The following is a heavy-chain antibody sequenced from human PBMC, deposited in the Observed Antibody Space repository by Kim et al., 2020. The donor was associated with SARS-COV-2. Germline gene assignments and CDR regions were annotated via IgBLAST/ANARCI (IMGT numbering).Heavy chain of an antibody. J-gene: IGHJ5*02. V-gene: IGHV1-8*01. D-gene: IGHD3-22*01. CDR2: GNT. CDR3: ARGDGITMT. Sequence: GNTGYAQKFQGRVPMTRNTSISTAYMELSSLRSEDTAVYYCARGDGITMTWGQGTLVTVSS.